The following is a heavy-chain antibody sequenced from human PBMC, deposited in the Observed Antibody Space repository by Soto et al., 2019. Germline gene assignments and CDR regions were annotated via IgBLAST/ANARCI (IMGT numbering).Heavy chain of an antibody. CDR3: ARDFDILWFGELFTYYYGMDV. D-gene: IGHD3-10*01. J-gene: IGHJ6*02. V-gene: IGHV3-74*01. Sequence: EVQLVESGGGLVQPGGSLRLSCAASGFTFSSYWMHWVRQAPGKGLVWVSRINSDGSSTSYADSVKGRFIISRDNAKNTLYLQMNSLRAEDTAVYYCARDFDILWFGELFTYYYGMDVWGQGTTVTVSS. CDR2: INSDGSST. CDR1: GFTFSSYW.